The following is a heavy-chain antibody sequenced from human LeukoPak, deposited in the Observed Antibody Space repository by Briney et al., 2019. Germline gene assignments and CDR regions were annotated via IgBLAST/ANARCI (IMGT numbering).Heavy chain of an antibody. CDR3: ARVKYSSSDFDY. Sequence: GGSLRLSCAVSGFTLSSYSMNWVRQAPGKGLEWVSSISSNSKYIYYTDSVKGRFTISRDNAKNSLYLQMNSLRDEDTAVYYCARVKYSSSDFDYWGQGTPVTVSS. J-gene: IGHJ4*02. CDR1: GFTLSSYS. D-gene: IGHD6-6*01. V-gene: IGHV3-21*01. CDR2: ISSNSKYI.